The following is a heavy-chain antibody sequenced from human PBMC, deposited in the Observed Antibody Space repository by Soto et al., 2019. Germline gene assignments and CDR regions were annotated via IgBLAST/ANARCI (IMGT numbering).Heavy chain of an antibody. CDR1: GFTFSSYA. CDR3: AKDNYYGSGSYYLLFDY. Sequence: EVQLLESGGGLVQPGGSLRLSCAASGFTFSSYAMSWVRQAPGKGLEWVSTISGSGGSTYYADSVKGRFTISRDNSKNTLYLQMNSLSAEDTAVYYCAKDNYYGSGSYYLLFDYWGQGTLVTVSS. D-gene: IGHD3-10*01. V-gene: IGHV3-23*01. CDR2: ISGSGGST. J-gene: IGHJ4*02.